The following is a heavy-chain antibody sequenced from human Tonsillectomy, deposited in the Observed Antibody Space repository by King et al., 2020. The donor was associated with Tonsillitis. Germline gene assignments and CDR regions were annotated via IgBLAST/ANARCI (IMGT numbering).Heavy chain of an antibody. Sequence: HVQLVESGGGLVQPGRSLRLSCAASGFTFSSYAMHWVRQAPGKGLEWVAVISYDGSNKYYADPVKGRFTISRDNSKNTLYLQMNSLRTEDTAVYFCAGEQWLVPSPFDYWGQGTLVTVSS. D-gene: IGHD6-19*01. V-gene: IGHV3-30*01. CDR1: GFTFSSYA. J-gene: IGHJ4*02. CDR3: AGEQWLVPSPFDY. CDR2: ISYDGSNK.